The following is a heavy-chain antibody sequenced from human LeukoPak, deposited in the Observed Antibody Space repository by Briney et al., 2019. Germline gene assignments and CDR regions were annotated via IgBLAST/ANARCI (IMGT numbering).Heavy chain of an antibody. J-gene: IGHJ4*02. CDR2: IYYSGST. D-gene: IGHD3-22*01. V-gene: IGHV4-39*01. CDR3: ARHVRYYDSSGFAFDY. Sequence: PSETLSLTCTVSGDSVSSSSYYWGWIRQPPGKGLEWIGTIYYSGSTYYNPSLKSRVTISVDTSKNQFSLKLSSVTAADTAVYYCARHVRYYDSSGFAFDYWGQGTLVTVSS. CDR1: GDSVSSSSYY.